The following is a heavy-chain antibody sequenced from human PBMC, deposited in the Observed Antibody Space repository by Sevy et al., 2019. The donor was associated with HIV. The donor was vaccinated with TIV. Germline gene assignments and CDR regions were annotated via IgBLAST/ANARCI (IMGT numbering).Heavy chain of an antibody. CDR2: IFESGST. D-gene: IGHD4-17*01. Sequence: SETLSLTCTVTGGSISSSYWSWIRQPPGKGLEWIGNIFESGSTNYNPSLKSRVTISLDTSKSHYSLNLNSVTAADTAVYYCARHGAYGDYVPNDPPLDYWCRGILVTVSS. CDR1: GGSISSSY. CDR3: ARHGAYGDYVPNDPPLDY. J-gene: IGHJ4*01. V-gene: IGHV4-59*08.